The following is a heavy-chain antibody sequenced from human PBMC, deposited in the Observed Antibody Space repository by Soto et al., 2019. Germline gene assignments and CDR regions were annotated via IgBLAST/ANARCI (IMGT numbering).Heavy chain of an antibody. J-gene: IGHJ5*02. CDR2: IIPIFGTA. CDR1: GGTFSSYA. D-gene: IGHD3-9*01. Sequence: SVKVSCKASGGTFSSYAISWVRQAPGQGLEWMGGIIPIFGTANYAQKFQGRVTITADESTSTAYMELSSLRSEDTAVYYCAREGLRYFDWLLPDPSHWFDPWGQGTLVTVSS. V-gene: IGHV1-69*13. CDR3: AREGLRYFDWLLPDPSHWFDP.